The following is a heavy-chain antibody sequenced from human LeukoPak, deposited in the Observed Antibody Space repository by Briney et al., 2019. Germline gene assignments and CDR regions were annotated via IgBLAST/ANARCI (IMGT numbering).Heavy chain of an antibody. CDR2: ISGSGGST. V-gene: IGHV3-23*01. J-gene: IGHJ6*04. CDR3: AKDGSGWYGGNWFDP. D-gene: IGHD6-19*01. Sequence: GSLRLSCAASGFTFSTYAMSWVRQAPGKGLEWVSAISGSGGSTYYADSVKGRFTISRDNSKNTLYLQMNSLRAEDTAVYYCAKDGSGWYGGNWFDPWGKGTTVTVSS. CDR1: GFTFSTYA.